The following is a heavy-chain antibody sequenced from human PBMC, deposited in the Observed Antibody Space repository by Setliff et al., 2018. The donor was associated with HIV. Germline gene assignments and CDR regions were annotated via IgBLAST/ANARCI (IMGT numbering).Heavy chain of an antibody. CDR1: GYSLTSYS. Sequence: EASVKVSCKASGYSLTSYSINWVRQAPGQGLEWMGYINTNTGNPKYAQGFTGRFVLSVDTPVSTAYLQIFSLKTEDTAVYYCTRDHTPPPNYDFWSGQIDLRNIFYYMDVWGTGSPVTVSS. CDR3: TRDHTPPPNYDFWSGQIDLRNIFYYMDV. V-gene: IGHV7-4-1*01. D-gene: IGHD3-3*01. CDR2: INTNTGNP. J-gene: IGHJ6*03.